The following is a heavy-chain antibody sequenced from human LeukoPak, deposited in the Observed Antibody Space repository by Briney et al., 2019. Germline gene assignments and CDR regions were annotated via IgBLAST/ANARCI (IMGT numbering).Heavy chain of an antibody. Sequence: GGSLRLSCAVSGFSFSSSSMSWVRQAPGKGLEWVSYIDSTSTYIFYADSVQGRFTLSRDNAKNSLILQMNSLRAEDTAVYYCARDTSGSQVITYLDYWGQGILVTVAS. CDR2: IDSTSTYI. J-gene: IGHJ4*02. CDR1: GFSFSSSS. CDR3: ARDTSGSQVITYLDY. D-gene: IGHD3-10*01. V-gene: IGHV3-21*01.